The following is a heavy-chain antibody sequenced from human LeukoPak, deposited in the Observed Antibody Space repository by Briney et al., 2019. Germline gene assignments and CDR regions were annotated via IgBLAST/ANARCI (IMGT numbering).Heavy chain of an antibody. D-gene: IGHD2-15*01. J-gene: IGHJ6*02. CDR2: IYYSGST. CDR3: AGAAVVAYYGVGV. V-gene: IGHV4-59*01. Sequence: SETLSLTCSVSGGSIRSYYWSWIRQPPGKGLEWIGYIYYSGSTNYHPSLKSRVTISVDTSKNQFSLKLSSVTAADTAVYYCAGAAVVAYYGVGVGGQGTTVTVSS. CDR1: GGSIRSYY.